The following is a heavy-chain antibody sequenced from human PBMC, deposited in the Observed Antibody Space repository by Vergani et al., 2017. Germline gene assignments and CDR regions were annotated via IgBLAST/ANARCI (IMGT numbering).Heavy chain of an antibody. CDR2: ISYDAGNK. D-gene: IGHD3-9*01. CDR1: GFTFSNYG. V-gene: IGHV3-30*18. Sequence: QVQLVESGGGVVQPGRSLRLSCAVSGFTFSNYGMHWVRQAPGKGLEWVAVISYDAGNKLYADSVRGRFTISRDNSKRTLYLQMNSLRPEDTALYFCFKDHSGNRYVNYYYNYYMDFWGKGTTVTVSS. J-gene: IGHJ6*03. CDR3: FKDHSGNRYVNYYYNYYMDF.